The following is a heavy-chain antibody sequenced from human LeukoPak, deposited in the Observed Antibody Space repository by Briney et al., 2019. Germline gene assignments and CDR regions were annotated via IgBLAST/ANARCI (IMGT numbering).Heavy chain of an antibody. D-gene: IGHD3-9*01. Sequence: GASVKVSCKASGGTFSSYAISWVRQAPGQGLEWMGRIIPILGIANYAQKFQGRVTITADKSTSTAYMELSSLRSEDTAVYYCAIVLTHYITIFSMDVWGQGTTVTVSS. CDR3: AIVLTHYITIFSMDV. V-gene: IGHV1-69*04. CDR1: GGTFSSYA. J-gene: IGHJ6*02. CDR2: IIPILGIA.